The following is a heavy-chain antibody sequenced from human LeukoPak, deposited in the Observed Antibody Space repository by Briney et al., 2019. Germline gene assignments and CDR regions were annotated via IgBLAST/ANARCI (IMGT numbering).Heavy chain of an antibody. J-gene: IGHJ4*02. CDR3: ARYIPGSESDY. CDR2: IDSNSGGT. Sequence: ASVKVSCKASGYTLTGYYMHWVRQAPGGGLEWVGWIDSNSGGTSYAQKFQGRITMTRDTSISTAYMELNMLRSDDTAVYYCARYIPGSESDYWGQGTLVTVSS. V-gene: IGHV1-2*02. D-gene: IGHD3-10*01. CDR1: GYTLTGYY.